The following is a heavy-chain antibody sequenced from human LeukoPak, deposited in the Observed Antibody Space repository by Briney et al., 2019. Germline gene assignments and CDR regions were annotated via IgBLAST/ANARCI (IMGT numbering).Heavy chain of an antibody. CDR2: IFYTGST. D-gene: IGHD2-15*01. CDR1: GGSISSSSYY. J-gene: IGHJ4*02. Sequence: SETLSLTCTVSGGSISSSSYYWGWIRQPPGKGLEWIGTIFYTGSTYYNPSLKSRVTISVDTSKNQFSLKLSSVTAADTAVYYCARGRAGGCSGGSCYSWFPFDYWGQGTLVTVSS. CDR3: ARGRAGGCSGGSCYSWFPFDY. V-gene: IGHV4-39*01.